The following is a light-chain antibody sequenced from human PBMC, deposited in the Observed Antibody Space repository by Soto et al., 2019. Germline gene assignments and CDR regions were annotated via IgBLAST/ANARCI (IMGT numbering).Light chain of an antibody. J-gene: IGKJ2*02. CDR2: DAS. V-gene: IGKV3-11*01. CDR1: QSVSSY. CDR3: QQRSNWPPWT. Sequence: EIVLTQSPATLSLSPGERATLSCRASQSVSSYLAWYQQKPGQAPMLLIYDASNRATGIPARFSGSGSVTDFTLTISSLEPEDFAVYYCQQRSNWPPWTFGQGTKLEIK.